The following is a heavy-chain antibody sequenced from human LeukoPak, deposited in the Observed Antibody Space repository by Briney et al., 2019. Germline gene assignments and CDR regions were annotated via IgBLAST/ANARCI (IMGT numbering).Heavy chain of an antibody. Sequence: ASVKVSCKASGYTFTSYGISWVRQAPGQGLEWMGWISAYNGNTNYAQKLQGRVTMTTDTSTSTAYMELRSLRSDDTAVYYCARAPNRPRGWSSVNWFDPWGQGTLVTVSS. CDR3: ARAPNRPRGWSSVNWFDP. CDR2: ISAYNGNT. V-gene: IGHV1-18*01. CDR1: GYTFTSYG. J-gene: IGHJ5*02. D-gene: IGHD6-19*01.